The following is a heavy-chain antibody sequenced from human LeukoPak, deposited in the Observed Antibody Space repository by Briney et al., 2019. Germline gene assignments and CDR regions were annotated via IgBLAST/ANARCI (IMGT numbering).Heavy chain of an antibody. CDR2: IKQDGSEE. CDR3: ARGGKQQLVSGYFDY. J-gene: IGHJ4*02. D-gene: IGHD6-13*01. CDR1: GFTFSSYW. V-gene: IGHV3-7*01. Sequence: PGGSLRLSCAASGFTFSSYWMSWVRQAPGKGLEWVANIKQDGSEEYYVDSVKGRFTISRDNAKNSLYLQMNSLRAEDTAVYYCARGGKQQLVSGYFDYWGQGTLVTVSS.